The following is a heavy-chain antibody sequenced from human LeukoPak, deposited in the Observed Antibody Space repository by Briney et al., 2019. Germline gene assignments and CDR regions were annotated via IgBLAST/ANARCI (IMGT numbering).Heavy chain of an antibody. D-gene: IGHD5-12*01. CDR3: AGGGYSGYDLEY. CDR1: GYTFTGYY. J-gene: IGHJ4*02. V-gene: IGHV1-69*10. Sequence: SVKVSCKASGYTFTGYYMHWVRQAPGQGLEWMGGIIPILGIANYAQKFQGRVTITADKSTSTAYMELSSLRSEDTAVYYCAGGGYSGYDLEYWGQGTLVTVSS. CDR2: IIPILGIA.